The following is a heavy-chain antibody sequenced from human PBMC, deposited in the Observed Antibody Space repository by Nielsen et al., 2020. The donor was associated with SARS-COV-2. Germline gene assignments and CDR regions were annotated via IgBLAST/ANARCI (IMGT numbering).Heavy chain of an antibody. CDR2: IYHSGST. V-gene: IGHV4-59*01. Sequence: GSLRLSCTVSGGSISSYYWSWIRQPPGKGLEWIGYIYHSGSTNYNPSLKSRVTISVDTSKNQFSLKLSSVTAADTAVYYCARVRTLWFGYYYGMDVWGQGTTVTVSS. CDR3: ARVRTLWFGYYYGMDV. D-gene: IGHD3-10*01. J-gene: IGHJ6*02. CDR1: GGSISSYY.